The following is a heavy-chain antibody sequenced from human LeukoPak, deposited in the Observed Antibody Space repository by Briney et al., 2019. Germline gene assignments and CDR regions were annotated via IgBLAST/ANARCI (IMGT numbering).Heavy chain of an antibody. CDR2: ISAYNGNT. D-gene: IGHD3-10*01. Sequence: GSSVKVSCKASGGTFSSYAISWVRQAPGQGLEWMGWISAYNGNTNYAQKLQGRVTMTTDTSTSTAYMELRSLRSDDTAVYYCARGGSGSYYNAPHFDYWGQGTLVTVSS. CDR1: GGTFSSYA. J-gene: IGHJ4*02. V-gene: IGHV1-18*01. CDR3: ARGGSGSYYNAPHFDY.